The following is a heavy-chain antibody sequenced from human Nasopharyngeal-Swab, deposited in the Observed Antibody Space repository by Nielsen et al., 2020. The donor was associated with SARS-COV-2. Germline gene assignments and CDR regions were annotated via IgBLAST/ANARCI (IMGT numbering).Heavy chain of an antibody. V-gene: IGHV4-34*01. J-gene: IGHJ4*02. CDR3: ARGHNCSGGSCYSSGYYFDY. CDR1: GGSFSGYY. Sequence: CAVYGGSFSGYYWSWIRQPPGKGLEWIGEINHSGSTNYNPSLKSRVTISVDTSKNQFSLKLSSVTAADTAVYYCARGHNCSGGSCYSSGYYFDYWGQGTLVTVSS. D-gene: IGHD2-15*01. CDR2: INHSGST.